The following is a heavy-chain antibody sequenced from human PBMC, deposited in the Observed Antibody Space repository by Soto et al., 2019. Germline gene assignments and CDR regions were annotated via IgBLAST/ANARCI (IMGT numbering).Heavy chain of an antibody. CDR3: ARGSNTPLFDD. Sequence: PSDTLSLTCAVYGGSFSGYYWSWIRQPPGKGLEWIGEINHSGSTNYNPSLKSRVTISVDTSKNQFSLKLSSVTAADTAVYYCARGSNTPLFDDWGQGTRVTVSS. CDR2: INHSGST. CDR1: GGSFSGYY. J-gene: IGHJ4*02. V-gene: IGHV4-34*01.